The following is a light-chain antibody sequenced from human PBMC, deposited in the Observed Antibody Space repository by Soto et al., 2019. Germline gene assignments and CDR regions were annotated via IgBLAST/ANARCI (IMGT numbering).Light chain of an antibody. CDR3: CSYAGNYIWV. CDR2: NVN. CDR1: SSDVGNYNY. J-gene: IGLJ3*02. Sequence: QSALTQPRSVSGSPGQSVTISCTGTSSDVGNYNYVSWYQQHPAKAPKLMIYNVNKRPSGVPDRFSASKSGNTASLTISGLQAEDEADYYCCSYAGNYIWVFGGGTKVTVL. V-gene: IGLV2-11*01.